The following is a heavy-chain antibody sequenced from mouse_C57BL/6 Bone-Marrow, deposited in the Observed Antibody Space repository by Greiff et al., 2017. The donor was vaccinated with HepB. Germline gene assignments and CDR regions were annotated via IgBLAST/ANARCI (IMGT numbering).Heavy chain of an antibody. Sequence: EVQLQESGGDLVKPGGSLKLSCAASGFTFSSYGMSWVRQTPDKRLEWVATISSGGSYTYYPDSVKGRFTISRDNAKNTLYLQMSSLKSEDTAMYYCARQRKLYDGTLYAMDYWGQGTSVTVSS. CDR1: GFTFSSYG. CDR3: ARQRKLYDGTLYAMDY. V-gene: IGHV5-6*01. D-gene: IGHD2-3*01. J-gene: IGHJ4*01. CDR2: ISSGGSYT.